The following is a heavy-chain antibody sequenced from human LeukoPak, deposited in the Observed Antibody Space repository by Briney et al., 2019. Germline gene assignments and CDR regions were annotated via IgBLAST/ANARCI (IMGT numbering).Heavy chain of an antibody. Sequence: ASVKVSCKASGYIFSGYYTNWVRQAPGQGLEWMGWINPNSGGTNYAQKFQARVTMTRDTSISTVYMEVNSLRSDDTAVYYCARSAHHDTSGYNIDYWGQGTLVTVSS. V-gene: IGHV1-2*02. CDR1: GYIFSGYY. J-gene: IGHJ4*02. CDR2: INPNSGGT. CDR3: ARSAHHDTSGYNIDY. D-gene: IGHD3-22*01.